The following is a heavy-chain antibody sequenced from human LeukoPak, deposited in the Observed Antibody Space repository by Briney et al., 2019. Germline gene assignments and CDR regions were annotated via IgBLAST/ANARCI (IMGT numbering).Heavy chain of an antibody. CDR1: GGSIISYY. V-gene: IGHV4-4*07. D-gene: IGHD3-10*01. Sequence: SETLSLTCSVSGGSIISYYWSWIRQPAGKGLEWIGRIYTSGSTNYNPSLKSRVTISVDTSKNQFSLKLSSVTAADTAVYYCARLRSGSYRGAFDIWGQGTMVTVSS. CDR2: IYTSGST. CDR3: ARLRSGSYRGAFDI. J-gene: IGHJ3*02.